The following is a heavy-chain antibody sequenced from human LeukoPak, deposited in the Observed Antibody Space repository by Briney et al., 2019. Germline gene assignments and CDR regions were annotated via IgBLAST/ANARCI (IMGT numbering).Heavy chain of an antibody. J-gene: IGHJ3*02. V-gene: IGHV1-2*02. Sequence: ASVKVSCKASGYTFTGYHLHWVRQAPGQGLQWMGWINPNNGDTNSAQSLHGRVTMTRDTSTSTAFMELSRLISDDTAVYYCARDYYGSGSYYLAESFDIWGQGSMVTVSS. D-gene: IGHD3-10*01. CDR1: GYTFTGYH. CDR2: INPNNGDT. CDR3: ARDYYGSGSYYLAESFDI.